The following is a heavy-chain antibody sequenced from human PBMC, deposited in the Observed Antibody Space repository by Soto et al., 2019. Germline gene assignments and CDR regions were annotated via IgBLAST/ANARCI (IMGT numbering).Heavy chain of an antibody. J-gene: IGHJ6*02. D-gene: IGHD5-18*01. CDR2: ISYDGSNK. CDR3: AREHTAMVSLYYYYGMDV. CDR1: GFTFSSYA. V-gene: IGHV3-30-3*01. Sequence: PGGSLRLSCAASGFTFSSYAMHWVRQAPGKGLEWVAVISYDGSNKYYADSVKGRFTISRDNSKNTLYLQMNSLRAEDTAVYYCAREHTAMVSLYYYYGMDVWGQGTTVTVSS.